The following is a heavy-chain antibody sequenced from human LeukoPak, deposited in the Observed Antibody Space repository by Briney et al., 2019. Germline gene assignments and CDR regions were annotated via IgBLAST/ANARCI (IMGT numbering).Heavy chain of an antibody. V-gene: IGHV3-15*01. CDR2: IKSKTDGGTT. CDR1: GFTFSNAW. D-gene: IGHD3-3*01. J-gene: IGHJ3*02. CDR3: TTGGTIFGVVIIPNDAFDI. Sequence: GGFLRLSCAASGFTFSNAWMSWVRQAPGKGLEWVGRIKSKTDGGTTDYAAPVKGRFTISRDDSKNTLYLQMNSLKTEDTAVYYCTTGGTIFGVVIIPNDAFDIWGQGTMVTVSS.